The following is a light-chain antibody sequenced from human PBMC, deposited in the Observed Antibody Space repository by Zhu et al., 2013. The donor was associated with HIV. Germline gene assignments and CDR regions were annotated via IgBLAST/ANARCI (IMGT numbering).Light chain of an antibody. V-gene: IGKV1-5*03. J-gene: IGKJ4*01. CDR2: QAS. CDR3: QQLNSYPLLT. CDR1: QSISTW. Sequence: DIQMTQSPSTLSASVGDRVTITCRASQSISTWLAWYQQKPGKAPKFLIYQASTLETGVPSRFSGSGSGTEFTLTISSLQPEDFATYYCQQLNSYPLLTFGGGTKVEIK.